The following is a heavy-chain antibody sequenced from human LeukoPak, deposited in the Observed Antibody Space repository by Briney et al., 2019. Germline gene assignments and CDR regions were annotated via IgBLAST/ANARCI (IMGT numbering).Heavy chain of an antibody. D-gene: IGHD3-22*01. CDR3: ARSGYYFVGFDY. CDR1: GYSFTEYG. J-gene: IGHJ4*02. V-gene: IGHV1-18*04. Sequence: ASVKVSCKASGYSFTEYGINWVRQAPGQGLDWRGWISAYNGNTNFAPKFQDRVIMTTDTSTSTAYMELRSLRSDDTAVYFCARSGYYFVGFDYWGQGTLVTVSS. CDR2: ISAYNGNT.